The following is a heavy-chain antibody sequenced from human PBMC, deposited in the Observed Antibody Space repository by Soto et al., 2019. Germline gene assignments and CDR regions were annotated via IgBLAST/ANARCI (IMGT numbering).Heavy chain of an antibody. CDR3: ARDYRAGATADGGDGAFDI. D-gene: IGHD1-26*01. CDR1: GGTFSSYA. J-gene: IGHJ3*02. CDR2: IIPIFGTA. Sequence: GASVKVSCKASGGTFSSYAISWVRQAPGQGLEWMGGIIPIFGTANYAQKFQGRVTITADESTSTAYMELSSLRSEDTAVYYCARDYRAGATADGGDGAFDIWGQGTMVTVS. V-gene: IGHV1-69*13.